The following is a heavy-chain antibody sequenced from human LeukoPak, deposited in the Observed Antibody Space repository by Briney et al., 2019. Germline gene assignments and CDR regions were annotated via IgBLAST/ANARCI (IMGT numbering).Heavy chain of an antibody. CDR3: ARHAVEGKWLQFYYFNF. Sequence: PSETLSLTCVVSGGSISSSNWWSWVRQTPGKGLEWIGEIYHSGSTNYSPSLRGRVTISIDKSNNLFSLKLNSVTAADTAVYYCARHAVEGKWLQFYYFNFWGQGSLVTVSS. CDR2: IYHSGST. V-gene: IGHV4-4*02. CDR1: GGSISSSNW. J-gene: IGHJ4*02. D-gene: IGHD5-24*01.